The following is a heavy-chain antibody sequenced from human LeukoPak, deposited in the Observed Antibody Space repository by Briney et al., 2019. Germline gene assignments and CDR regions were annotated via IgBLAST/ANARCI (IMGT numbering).Heavy chain of an antibody. D-gene: IGHD6-19*01. J-gene: IGHJ2*01. CDR1: GGSISPDY. CDR2: VYYTGTT. V-gene: IGHV4-59*01. CDR3: ARLRRVTVATYNYYYLDL. Sequence: SETQTVSCTVSGGSISPDYWGWIRQPPGKGLEWIAYVYYTGTTNFNPSLKSRFSISVDTSRNQLSLRLTSVTAADTAVYYCARLRRVTVATYNYYYLDLWGRGTLVTVSS.